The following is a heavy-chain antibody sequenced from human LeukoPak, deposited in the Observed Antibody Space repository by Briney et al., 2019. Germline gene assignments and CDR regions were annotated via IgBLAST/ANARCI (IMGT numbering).Heavy chain of an antibody. D-gene: IGHD4-11*01. Sequence: ESGPTLVKPTQTLTLSCTFSGISLSTSGMYVGWIRQPPGKALEWLALIYWNDDKRYSPSLKSRLTITKDTSKNQVVLTMTNMDPVDTATYYCAHRDSDYRAFDIWGQGTMVTVSS. J-gene: IGHJ3*02. V-gene: IGHV2-5*01. CDR1: GISLSTSGMY. CDR2: IYWNDDK. CDR3: AHRDSDYRAFDI.